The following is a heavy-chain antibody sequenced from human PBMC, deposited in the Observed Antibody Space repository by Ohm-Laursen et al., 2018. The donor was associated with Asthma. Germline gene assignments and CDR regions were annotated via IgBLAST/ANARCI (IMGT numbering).Heavy chain of an antibody. Sequence: SLRLSCAASGFSFSNSWMTWVRQAPGRGLECVANIKEDGSEKNYADSVNGRFTISRDNAKNSVYLQMNSLRAEDTAVYYCATNLPYEAENYWGQGTLVTVSS. CDR3: ATNLPYEAENY. CDR1: GFSFSNSW. V-gene: IGHV3-7*05. D-gene: IGHD3-16*01. J-gene: IGHJ4*02. CDR2: IKEDGSEK.